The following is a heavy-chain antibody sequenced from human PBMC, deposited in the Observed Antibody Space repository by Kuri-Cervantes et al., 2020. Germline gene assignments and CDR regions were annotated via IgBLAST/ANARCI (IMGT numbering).Heavy chain of an antibody. Sequence: SETLSLTCAVYGGSFSGYYWSWIRQPPGKGLEWIGEINHSGSTNYNPSLKSRVTISVDTSKNQFSLKLSSMTAADTAVYYCARGDSGYDLPPDYWGQGTLVTVSS. D-gene: IGHD5-12*01. CDR2: INHSGST. J-gene: IGHJ4*02. CDR3: ARGDSGYDLPPDY. V-gene: IGHV4-34*01. CDR1: GGSFSGYY.